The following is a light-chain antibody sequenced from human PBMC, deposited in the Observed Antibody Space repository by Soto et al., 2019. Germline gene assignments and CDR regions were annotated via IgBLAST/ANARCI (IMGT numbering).Light chain of an antibody. CDR3: SSFTTSTTLV. CDR2: EVS. Sequence: QSVLTQPASASGSPGQSITISCTGTTGDVGAYNYVSWYQRHPGKAPSVMIYEVSYRPSGVSNRFSGSRSGNTASLTISGLQAEDEADYYCSSFTTSTTLVFGTGTKVTVL. V-gene: IGLV2-14*01. CDR1: TGDVGAYNY. J-gene: IGLJ1*01.